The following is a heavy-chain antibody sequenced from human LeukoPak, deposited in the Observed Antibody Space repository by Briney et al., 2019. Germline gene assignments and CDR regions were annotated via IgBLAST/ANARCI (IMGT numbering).Heavy chain of an antibody. J-gene: IGHJ4*02. D-gene: IGHD3-10*01. Sequence: ASVKVSCKASGYTFTSYAMNWVRQAPGQGLEWMGWINTNTGNPTYAQGFTGRFVFSLDTSVSTAYLQISSLKAEDTAVYYCARDTTGWFGELFPFDYWGQGTLVTVSS. CDR3: ARDTTGWFGELFPFDY. V-gene: IGHV7-4-1*02. CDR2: INTNTGNP. CDR1: GYTFTSYA.